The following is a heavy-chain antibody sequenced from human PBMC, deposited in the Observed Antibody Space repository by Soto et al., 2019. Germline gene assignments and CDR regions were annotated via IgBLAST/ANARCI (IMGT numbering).Heavy chain of an antibody. V-gene: IGHV4-59*01. CDR3: ARGRSCIGSTCYDDHNWFGP. J-gene: IGHJ5*02. CDR2: IYYSGST. CDR1: GGSITTFY. D-gene: IGHD2-2*01. Sequence: SETLSLTCSVSGGSITTFYWSWVRQPPGKGLEWVGHIYYSGSTSYNPSLKSRVTISVDTSKNQFSLGLSSVTAADTAVYFCARGRSCIGSTCYDDHNWFGPWGQGTLVTVSS.